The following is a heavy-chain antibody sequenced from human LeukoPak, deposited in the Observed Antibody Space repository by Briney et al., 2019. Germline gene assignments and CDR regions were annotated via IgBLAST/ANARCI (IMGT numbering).Heavy chain of an antibody. Sequence: GGSLRLSCAASGLTVSNNYLSWVRQAPGKGLEWVSVVFRSGTTYYADSVKGRFTISRDNYQNTLYLQMNSLRADDTAVYYCARGRGRGGYSFALYDYWGQGTLVTVSS. CDR2: VFRSGTT. CDR3: ARGRGRGGYSFALYDY. CDR1: GLTVSNNY. V-gene: IGHV3-53*01. D-gene: IGHD5-18*01. J-gene: IGHJ4*02.